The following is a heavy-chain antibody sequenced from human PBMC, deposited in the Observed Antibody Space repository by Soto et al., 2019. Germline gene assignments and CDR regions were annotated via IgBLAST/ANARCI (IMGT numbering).Heavy chain of an antibody. J-gene: IGHJ3*02. Sequence: EVQLVESGGGLVQPGRSLRLSCAASGFTCDDYAMHWVRQAPGKGLEWVSGVSRNSGSICYADSVKGRFTISRDNAKNSLYLQTNSLRAEDTALNSCAKDITIFGEPLILGAFDIWAQGTMVTVSS. CDR1: GFTCDDYA. CDR3: AKDITIFGEPLILGAFDI. V-gene: IGHV3-9*01. D-gene: IGHD3-3*01. CDR2: VSRNSGSI.